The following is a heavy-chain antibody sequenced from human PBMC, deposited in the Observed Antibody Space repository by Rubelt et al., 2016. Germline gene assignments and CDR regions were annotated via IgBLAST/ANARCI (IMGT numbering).Heavy chain of an antibody. D-gene: IGHD3-3*01. J-gene: IGHJ4*02. V-gene: IGHV3-69-1*01. CDR2: ISSSSTI. Sequence: ISSSSTIYYADSVKGRFTISRDNAKNSLYLQMNSLRAEDTAVYYCARDTEDTIFGVVIPFDYWGQGTLVTVSS. CDR3: ARDTEDTIFGVVIPFDY.